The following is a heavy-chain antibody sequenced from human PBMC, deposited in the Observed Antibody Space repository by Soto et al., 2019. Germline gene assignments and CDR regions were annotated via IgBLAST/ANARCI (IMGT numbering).Heavy chain of an antibody. CDR1: GFTFSSYS. CDR3: ANAPRIAVGGHYYYYGIDV. D-gene: IGHD6-19*01. J-gene: IGHJ6*02. Sequence: EVQLLESGGGLVQPGGSLRLSCAASGFTFSSYSMSWVRQAPGKGLEWVSAISGSGGRTYYADSVKGRFTISRDNSKNTLYLQMKRQRAEDTAVYDCANAPRIAVGGHYYYYGIDVLGQGTTVTVSS. CDR2: ISGSGGRT. V-gene: IGHV3-23*01.